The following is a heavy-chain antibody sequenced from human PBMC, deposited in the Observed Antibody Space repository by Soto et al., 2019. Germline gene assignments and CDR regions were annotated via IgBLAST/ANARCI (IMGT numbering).Heavy chain of an antibody. CDR2: INHSGST. Sequence: SETLSLTCAVYGGSFSGYYWTWIRQPPGTGLEWIGEINHSGSTNYNPSLKSRVTISVNTSKNQFSLKLTSVTAADTAVYYCARDKITGLFDYWGQGTLVTVSS. J-gene: IGHJ4*02. D-gene: IGHD2-8*02. CDR1: GGSFSGYY. CDR3: ARDKITGLFDY. V-gene: IGHV4-34*01.